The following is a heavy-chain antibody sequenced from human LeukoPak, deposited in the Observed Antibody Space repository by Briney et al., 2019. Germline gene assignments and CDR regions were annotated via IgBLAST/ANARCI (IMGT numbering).Heavy chain of an antibody. CDR3: ARALYYFDY. J-gene: IGHJ4*02. CDR1: GFTFGSYA. CDR2: ISGSGGST. V-gene: IGHV3-23*01. Sequence: GGSLRLSCAASGFTFGSYAMRWVRQAPGKGLEWVSSISGSGGSTFYADSVKGRFTISRDNSKDTLYLQMNSLRAEDTAVYHCARALYYFDYWGQGTLVTVST.